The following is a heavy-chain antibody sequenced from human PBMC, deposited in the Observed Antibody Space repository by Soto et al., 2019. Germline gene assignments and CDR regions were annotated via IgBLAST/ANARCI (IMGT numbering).Heavy chain of an antibody. J-gene: IGHJ3*02. CDR3: VSIRGTDAFDI. Sequence: SETLSLTCAVYGGSFSGYYWSWIRQPPGKGLEWIGEINHSGSTNYNPSLKSRVTISVDTSKNQFSLKLSSVTAADTAVYYCVSIRGTDAFDIWGQGTMLTVSS. CDR2: INHSGST. CDR1: GGSFSGYY. V-gene: IGHV4-34*01. D-gene: IGHD1-1*01.